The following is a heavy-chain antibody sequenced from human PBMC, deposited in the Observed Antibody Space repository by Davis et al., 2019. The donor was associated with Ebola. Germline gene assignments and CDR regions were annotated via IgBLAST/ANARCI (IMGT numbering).Heavy chain of an antibody. D-gene: IGHD2-2*01. J-gene: IGHJ5*02. CDR1: GGSISSHY. CDR2: IYYSGSA. V-gene: IGHV4-59*11. CDR3: ATSQDCSSTSCDNWFDP. Sequence: MPSETLSLTCTVSGGSISSHYWSWIRQPPGKGLEWIGNIYYSGSANYNLSLKSRVTISVDTSKKQFSLKLTSVTAADTAVYYCATSQDCSSTSCDNWFDPWGQGTLVTVSS.